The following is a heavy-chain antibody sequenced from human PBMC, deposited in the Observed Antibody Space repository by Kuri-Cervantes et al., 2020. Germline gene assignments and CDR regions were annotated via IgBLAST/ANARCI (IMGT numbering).Heavy chain of an antibody. V-gene: IGHV4-39*07. CDR1: GDSISSGDYY. Sequence: GSLRLSCTVSGDSISSGDYYWSWIRQSPGRGLEWIGEINHSGSTNYNPSLKSRVTISVDTSKKQFSLKLTSVTAADTAVYYCARSRPRNRSCSSPSCLASGFFDVWGKGTTVTVSS. D-gene: IGHD2-2*01. CDR2: INHSGST. CDR3: ARSRPRNRSCSSPSCLASGFFDV. J-gene: IGHJ6*04.